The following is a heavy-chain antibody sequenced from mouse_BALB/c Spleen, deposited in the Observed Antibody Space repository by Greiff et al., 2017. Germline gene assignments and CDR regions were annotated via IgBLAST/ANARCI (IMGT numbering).Heavy chain of an antibody. CDR2: IRNKANGYTT. V-gene: IGHV7-3*02. CDR1: GFTFTDYY. Sequence: EVMLVESGGGLVQPGGSLRLSCATSGFTFTDYYMSWVRQPPGKALEWLGFIRNKANGYTTEYSASVKGRFTISRDNSQSILYLQMNTLRAEDSATYYCARTGTDWYFDVWGAGTTVTVSS. J-gene: IGHJ1*01. D-gene: IGHD4-1*01. CDR3: ARTGTDWYFDV.